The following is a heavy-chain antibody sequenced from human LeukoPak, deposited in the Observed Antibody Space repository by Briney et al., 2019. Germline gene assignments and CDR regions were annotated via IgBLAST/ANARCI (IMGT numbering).Heavy chain of an antibody. J-gene: IGHJ4*02. CDR2: IKSKTDGGTT. V-gene: IGHV3-15*01. Sequence: RRSLRLSCAASGFTFSNAWMSWVRQAPGKGLEWVGRIKSKTDGGTTDYAAPVKGRFTITRDDSKNTLYLQMNSLKTEDTAVYYCTTDKVSGANLGYWGQGTLVTVSS. CDR1: GFTFSNAW. CDR3: TTDKVSGANLGY. D-gene: IGHD3-3*01.